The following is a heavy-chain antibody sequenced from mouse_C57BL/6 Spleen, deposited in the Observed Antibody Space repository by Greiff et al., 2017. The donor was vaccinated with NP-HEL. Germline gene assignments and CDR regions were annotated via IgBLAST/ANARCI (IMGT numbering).Heavy chain of an antibody. CDR1: GYTFTSYW. CDR2: IHPNSGST. V-gene: IGHV1-64*01. D-gene: IGHD4-1*01. J-gene: IGHJ2*01. CDR3: AKANWEYYFDY. Sequence: QVQLQQPGAELVKPGASVKLSCKASGYTFTSYWMHWVKQRPGQGLEWIGMIHPNSGSTNYNEKFKSKATLTVDKSSSTAYMQLSSLTSEDSAVXYCAKANWEYYFDYWGQGTTLTVSS.